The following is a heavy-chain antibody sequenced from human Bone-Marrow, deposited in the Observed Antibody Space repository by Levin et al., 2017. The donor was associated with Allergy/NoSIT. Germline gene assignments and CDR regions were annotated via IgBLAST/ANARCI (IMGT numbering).Heavy chain of an antibody. J-gene: IGHJ3*02. CDR2: VDNTGIT. D-gene: IGHD1-7*01. Sequence: GSLRLSCSVSGDSIRSRHSYWGWIRQPPGKGLEWIASVDNTGITYHNPSLRSRVTISADTSNNHFSLDLRSVTAADTAVYYCARHTYSWNWAFDIWGQGTMVTVSS. V-gene: IGHV4-39*01. CDR1: GDSIRSRHSY. CDR3: ARHTYSWNWAFDI.